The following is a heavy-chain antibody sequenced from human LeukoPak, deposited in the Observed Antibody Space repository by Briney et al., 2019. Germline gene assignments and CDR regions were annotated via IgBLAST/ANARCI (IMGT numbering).Heavy chain of an antibody. D-gene: IGHD1-26*01. CDR1: GYALTKLS. CDR2: FDFQDGET. J-gene: IGHJ4*02. V-gene: IGHV1-24*01. CDR3: SGKTARLVGPMGEGDWNY. Sequence: ASVKVSCKVSGYALTKLSIHWVRQAPGKGLEWTGGFDFQDGETIYAQKFQGSVTMTDNTSSDTAYMELNSLRSEDTAVYYCSGKTARLVGPMGEGDWNYWGQGTLVTVSS.